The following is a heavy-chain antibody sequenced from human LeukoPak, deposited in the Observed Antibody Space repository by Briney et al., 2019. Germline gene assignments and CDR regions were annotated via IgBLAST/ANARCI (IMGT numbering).Heavy chain of an antibody. V-gene: IGHV3-30*02. CDR1: GFTFSSYG. CDR3: AKDSASSSAIAVAGTAGDYFDY. Sequence: GGSLRLSCAASGFTFSSYGMHWVRQAPGKGLEWVAFIRYDGSNKYYADSVKGRFTISRDNAKNSLYLQMNSLRAEDTALYYCAKDSASSSAIAVAGTAGDYFDYWGQGTLVTVSS. J-gene: IGHJ4*02. CDR2: IRYDGSNK. D-gene: IGHD6-19*01.